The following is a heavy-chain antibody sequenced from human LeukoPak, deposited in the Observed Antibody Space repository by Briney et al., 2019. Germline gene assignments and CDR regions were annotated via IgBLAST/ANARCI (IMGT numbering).Heavy chain of an antibody. J-gene: IGHJ5*02. Sequence: GASVKVSCKASGYTFTGYYIHWVRQAPGQGLEWMGWISPNSGDTNYAQKFKGRFTMTRDTSISTVYMELSRLTSDDTAVYYCARDAEYCPSTTCYVRDWFDPWGQGALATVSS. CDR1: GYTFTGYY. D-gene: IGHD2-2*01. V-gene: IGHV1-2*02. CDR3: ARDAEYCPSTTCYVRDWFDP. CDR2: ISPNSGDT.